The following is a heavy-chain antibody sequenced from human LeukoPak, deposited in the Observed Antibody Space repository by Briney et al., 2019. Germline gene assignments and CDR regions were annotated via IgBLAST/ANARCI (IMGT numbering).Heavy chain of an antibody. V-gene: IGHV4-31*03. CDR1: GGSISSGGYY. J-gene: IGHJ4*02. CDR2: IYYSGST. Sequence: PSETLSLTCTVSGGSISSGGYYWSWIRQHPGKGLEWIGYIYYSGSTYYNPSLKSRVTISVDTSKNQFSLKLSSVTAADTAVYYCARDDGPSGSYLNYWGQGTLVTVSS. CDR3: ARDDGPSGSYLNY. D-gene: IGHD3-10*01.